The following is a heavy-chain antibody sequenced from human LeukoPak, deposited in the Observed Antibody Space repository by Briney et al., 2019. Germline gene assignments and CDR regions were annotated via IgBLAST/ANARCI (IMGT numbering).Heavy chain of an antibody. CDR3: ARRGYCSGNSCYLFDY. CDR1: GGSFNDYY. CDR2: INHSGST. Sequence: SETLSLTCAVYGGSFNDYYWTWIRQPPGKGLKWIGEINHSGSTNCNPSLKSRVTISLDTSENQFSLKPTSVTAADTAVYYCARRGYCSGNSCYLFDYWGQGTLVTVSS. V-gene: IGHV4-34*01. D-gene: IGHD2-15*01. J-gene: IGHJ4*02.